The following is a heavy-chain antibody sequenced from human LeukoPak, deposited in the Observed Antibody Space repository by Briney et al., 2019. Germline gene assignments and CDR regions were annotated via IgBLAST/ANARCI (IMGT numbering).Heavy chain of an antibody. Sequence: SETLSLTCTVSGGSISSYYWSWIRQSPGKGLEWIGHIYPTGGTNYNPSLKSRVTMSVDTSKNQFSLKLNSVTAADTAVYFCARFAYCGSGCWYYFDYWGQGALVTVSS. D-gene: IGHD2-21*02. CDR3: ARFAYCGSGCWYYFDY. J-gene: IGHJ4*02. CDR2: IYPTGGT. V-gene: IGHV4-4*09. CDR1: GGSISSYY.